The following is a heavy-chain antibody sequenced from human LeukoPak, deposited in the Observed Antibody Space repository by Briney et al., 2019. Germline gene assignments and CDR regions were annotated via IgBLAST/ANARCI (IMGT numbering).Heavy chain of an antibody. J-gene: IGHJ4*02. CDR2: ISFDGSQK. CDR1: GFTSSNYG. CDR3: VKDIGTVGASPFDY. D-gene: IGHD1-26*01. Sequence: GGSLRLSCAASGFTSSNYGMHWVRQDPGKGLEWVALISFDGSQKYYADSVKGRFTISRDNSKSTVYLQMNSLRAEDTAVYYCVKDIGTVGASPFDYWGQGTLVSVSS. V-gene: IGHV3-30*02.